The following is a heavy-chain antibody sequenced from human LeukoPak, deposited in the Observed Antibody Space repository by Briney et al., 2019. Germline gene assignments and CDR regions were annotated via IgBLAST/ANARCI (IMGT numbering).Heavy chain of an antibody. V-gene: IGHV4-39*07. J-gene: IGHJ4*02. D-gene: IGHD1-1*01. CDR3: ATWNAKTHSHDD. Sequence: PSETLSLTCSVSGGSMSSSNYYWGWIRQPPGKGLEWLANIYYGGITFYNPSLKSRITISADTSKKQFSLNLTSVTAADAAVYYCATWNAKTHSHDDWGQGTLVTVPS. CDR1: GGSMSSSNYY. CDR2: IYYGGIT.